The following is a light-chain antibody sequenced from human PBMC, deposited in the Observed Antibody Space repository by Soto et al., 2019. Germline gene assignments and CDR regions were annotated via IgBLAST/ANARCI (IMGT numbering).Light chain of an antibody. J-gene: IGKJ5*01. CDR1: QTVIRHY. CDR3: QQHGGSIT. CDR2: GAS. V-gene: IGKV3-20*01. Sequence: EIVFTQSPGTLSLAPGARATLYCRASQTVIRHYLAWHQQKPGQTPRLLVYGASSRATGIPDRFSGSGSGTDSTLTISRMEPEDFAVYDCQQHGGSITFGQGTRGEI.